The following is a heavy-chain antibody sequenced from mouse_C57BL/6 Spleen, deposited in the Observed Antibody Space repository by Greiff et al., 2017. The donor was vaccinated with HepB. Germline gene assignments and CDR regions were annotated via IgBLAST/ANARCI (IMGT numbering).Heavy chain of an antibody. Sequence: QVQLQQPGAELVMPGASVKLSCKASGYTFTSYWMHWVKQRPGQGLEWIGEIDPSDSYTNYNQKFKGKSTLTVDKSSSTAYMQLSSLTSEDSAVYYCARGKSTVAYYFDYWGQGTTLTVSS. CDR2: IDPSDSYT. V-gene: IGHV1-69*01. CDR3: ARGKSTVAYYFDY. J-gene: IGHJ2*01. D-gene: IGHD1-1*01. CDR1: GYTFTSYW.